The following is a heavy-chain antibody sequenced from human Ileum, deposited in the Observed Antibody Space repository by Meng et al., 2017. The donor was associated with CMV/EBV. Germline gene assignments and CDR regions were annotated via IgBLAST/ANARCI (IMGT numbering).Heavy chain of an antibody. CDR1: GYTFTGYL. CDR2: INPNTAST. D-gene: IGHD3-3*01. CDR3: ARRHDFDLYFDF. V-gene: IGHV1-2*06. Sequence: CKASGYTFTGYLIHWVRQAPGQGLEWMGRINPNTASTNYEQKFQGRVTMTGDTSINTVYLELSRLRSDDTAVYYCARRHDFDLYFDFWGQGSLVTVSS. J-gene: IGHJ4*02.